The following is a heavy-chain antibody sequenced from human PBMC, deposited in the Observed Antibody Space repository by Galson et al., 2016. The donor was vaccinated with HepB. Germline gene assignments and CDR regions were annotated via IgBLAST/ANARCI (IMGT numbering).Heavy chain of an antibody. CDR3: AFIGGATDFDY. CDR2: ISYDGSNK. D-gene: IGHD1-26*01. J-gene: IGHJ4*02. Sequence: SLRLSCAASGFTFSSYAMHWVRQAPGKGLEWVAVISYDGSNKYYADSVKGRFTISRDNSKNTLYLQMNSLRSEDTAVYYCAFIGGATDFDYWGQGTLVTVSS. CDR1: GFTFSSYA. V-gene: IGHV3-30-3*01.